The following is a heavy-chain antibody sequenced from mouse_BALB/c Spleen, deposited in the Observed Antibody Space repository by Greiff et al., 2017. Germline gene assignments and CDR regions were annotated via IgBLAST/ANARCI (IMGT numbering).Heavy chain of an antibody. Sequence: DVMLVESGGGLVQPGGSRKLSCAASGFTFSSFGMHWVRQAPEKGLEWVAYISSGSSTIYYADTVKGRFTISRDNPKNTLFLQMTSLRSEDTAMYYCAKTGTRAYAMDYWGQGTSVTVSS. V-gene: IGHV5-17*02. J-gene: IGHJ4*01. CDR2: ISSGSSTI. D-gene: IGHD4-1*01. CDR1: GFTFSSFG. CDR3: AKTGTRAYAMDY.